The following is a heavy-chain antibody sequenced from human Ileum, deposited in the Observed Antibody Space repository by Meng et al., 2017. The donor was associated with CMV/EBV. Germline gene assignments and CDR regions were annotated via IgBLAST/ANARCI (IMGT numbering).Heavy chain of an antibody. CDR3: ATDWYRSGFYLTLVDY. J-gene: IGHJ4*02. CDR2: IRYDGINK. Sequence: GGSLRLSCAASGFTFSSYGIHWVRQAPGKGLEWVVFIRYDGINKYYVDSVKGRFTISRDNSKNTLYLQMDSLRDEDTAVYYCATDWYRSGFYLTLVDYWGQGTLVTVSS. D-gene: IGHD6-19*01. CDR1: GFTFSSYG. V-gene: IGHV3-30*02.